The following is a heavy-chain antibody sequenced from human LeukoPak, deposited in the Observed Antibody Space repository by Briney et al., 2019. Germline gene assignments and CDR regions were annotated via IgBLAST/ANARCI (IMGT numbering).Heavy chain of an antibody. CDR1: GYTFTSYY. J-gene: IGHJ5*02. V-gene: IGHV1-46*01. CDR3: ARECGSLLWFGELFGWFDP. CDR2: INPSGGST. D-gene: IGHD3-10*01. Sequence: VASVKVSCKASGYTFTSYYMHWVRQAPGQGLEWMGIINPSGGSTSYAQKFQGRVTMTRDTSTSTVYMELSSLRSEGTAVYYCARECGSLLWFGELFGWFDPWGQGTLVTVSS.